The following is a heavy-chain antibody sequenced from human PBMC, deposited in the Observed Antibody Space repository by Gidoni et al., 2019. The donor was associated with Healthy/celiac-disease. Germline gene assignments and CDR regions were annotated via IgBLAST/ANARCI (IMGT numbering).Heavy chain of an antibody. CDR1: GFTFSSYW. Sequence: EVQLVESGGGLVQPGGSLRLSCAASGFTFSSYWMSWVRQAPGKGLEWVANIKQDGSEKYYVDSVKGRFTIARDNAKNSLYLQMNSLRAEDTAVYYCARVYGSGSYGNWGQGTLVTVSS. J-gene: IGHJ4*02. D-gene: IGHD3-10*01. V-gene: IGHV3-7*01. CDR3: ARVYGSGSYGN. CDR2: IKQDGSEK.